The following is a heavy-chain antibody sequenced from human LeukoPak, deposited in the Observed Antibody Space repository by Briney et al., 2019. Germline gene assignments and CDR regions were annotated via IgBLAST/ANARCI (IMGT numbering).Heavy chain of an antibody. J-gene: IGHJ4*02. CDR2: IRGSGDPA. D-gene: IGHD3/OR15-3a*01. CDR1: GFTFDDYG. V-gene: IGHV3-23*01. CDR3: AKDLSSGTGRGFDY. Sequence: GGSLRLSCAASGFTFDDYGMSWVRQAPNKGLEWVSGIRGSGDPAYYAESVKGRFTIQRDNSKNTLYLNMNSLRAEDTALYYCAKDLSSGTGRGFDYWGQGTLVSVSS.